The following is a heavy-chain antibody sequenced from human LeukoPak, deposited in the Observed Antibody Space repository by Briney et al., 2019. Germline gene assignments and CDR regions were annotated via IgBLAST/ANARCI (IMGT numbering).Heavy chain of an antibody. CDR3: ARAKHSGWYKRSPHAFDI. D-gene: IGHD6-19*01. CDR2: IYYSGST. CDR1: GGSISSSSYC. J-gene: IGHJ3*02. Sequence: PSETLSLTCTVSGGSISSSSYCWGWIRQPPGKGLEWIGSIYYSGSTNYNPSLKSRVTISVDTSKNQFSLKLSSVTAADTAVYYCARAKHSGWYKRSPHAFDIWGQGTMVTVSS. V-gene: IGHV4-39*07.